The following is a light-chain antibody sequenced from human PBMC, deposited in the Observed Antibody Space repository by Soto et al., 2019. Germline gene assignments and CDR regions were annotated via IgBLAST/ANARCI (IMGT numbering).Light chain of an antibody. CDR3: AAWDDSLNGVV. Sequence: QSVLTQAPSASGTPGQRVTIACSGSSSNIGSTTVKWYQQLPGTAPKLLIYNNNQRPSGVPDRFSGSKSGTSASLAISGPQSEDEADYYCAAWDDSLNGVVFGGGTKVTVL. CDR1: SSNIGSTT. V-gene: IGLV1-44*01. CDR2: NNN. J-gene: IGLJ3*02.